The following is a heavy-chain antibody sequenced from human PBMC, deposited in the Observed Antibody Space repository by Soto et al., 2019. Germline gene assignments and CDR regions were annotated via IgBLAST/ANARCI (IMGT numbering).Heavy chain of an antibody. Sequence: PSETLSLTCTVSGGSISSYYWSWIRQPPGKGLEWIGYIYYSGSTNYNPSLKSRVAISVDTSKNQFSLKLSSVTAADTAVYYCASRDLLYNLFDPWAKGTLVTVSS. V-gene: IGHV4-59*01. D-gene: IGHD3-10*01. CDR1: GGSISSYY. J-gene: IGHJ5*02. CDR3: ASRDLLYNLFDP. CDR2: IYYSGST.